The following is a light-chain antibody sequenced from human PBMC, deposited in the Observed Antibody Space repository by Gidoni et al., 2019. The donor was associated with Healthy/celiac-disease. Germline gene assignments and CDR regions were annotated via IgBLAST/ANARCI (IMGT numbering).Light chain of an antibody. CDR2: GAS. CDR1: QSVSSSY. CDR3: QQYGSSRVT. V-gene: IGKV3-20*01. J-gene: IGKJ3*01. Sequence: EIVLTQSPGTLSLSPGERATLSCSASQSVSSSYLAWYQQKPGQAPRLLIYGASSRATGIPDRFSGSGSGTDFTLTISRLEPEDFAVYYCQQYGSSRVTFGPGTKVDIK.